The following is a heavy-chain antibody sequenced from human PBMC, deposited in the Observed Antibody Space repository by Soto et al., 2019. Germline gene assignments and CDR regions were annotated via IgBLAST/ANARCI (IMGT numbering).Heavy chain of an antibody. CDR1: GFTFRSFT. CDR3: TRDASRDSSARGWFDP. V-gene: IGHV3-21*02. Sequence: EVQLVESGGGLVKPGGSLRLSCAASGFTFRSFTMNWVRQAPGKGLEWVSTISSNSAYIYYTDALRGRFTISRDNAKNSLHLQMNSLRAEDTAVYYCTRDASRDSSARGWFDPGGPGTLVTVSS. D-gene: IGHD6-13*01. J-gene: IGHJ5*02. CDR2: ISSNSAYI.